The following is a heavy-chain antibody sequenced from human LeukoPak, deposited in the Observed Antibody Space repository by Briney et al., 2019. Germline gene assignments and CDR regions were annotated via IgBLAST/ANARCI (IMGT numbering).Heavy chain of an antibody. D-gene: IGHD3-10*01. CDR3: ARVGNRITMVRGVIIPDAFDI. CDR2: INPSGGST. J-gene: IGHJ3*02. CDR1: GYTFTSYY. V-gene: IGHV1-46*01. Sequence: ASVKVSCKASGYTFTSYYIHWVRQAPGQGLEWMGIINPSGGSTSYAQKFQGRVTMTTDTSTSTAYMELRSLRSDDTAVYYCARVGNRITMVRGVIIPDAFDIWGQGTMVTVSS.